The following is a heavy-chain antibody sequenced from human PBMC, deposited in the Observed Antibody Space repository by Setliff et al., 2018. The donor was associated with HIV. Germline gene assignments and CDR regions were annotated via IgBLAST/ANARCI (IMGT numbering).Heavy chain of an antibody. V-gene: IGHV4-39*01. CDR3: ATDYIGSGRPLDS. D-gene: IGHD4-4*01. CDR2: IYYRGST. Sequence: SETLSLTCTVSGGFISTGGYSWSWIRQPPGKGLEWIGSIYYRGSTYYNPSLKSRVTISVDTSKNQFSLKLSAVTAADTAVYYCATDYIGSGRPLDSWGQGTLVTVSS. CDR1: GGFISTGGYS. J-gene: IGHJ5*01.